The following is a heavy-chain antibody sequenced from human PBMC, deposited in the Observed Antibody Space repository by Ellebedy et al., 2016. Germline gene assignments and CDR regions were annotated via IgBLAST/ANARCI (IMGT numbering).Heavy chain of an antibody. CDR1: GFKFGDYS. D-gene: IGHD1-1*01. Sequence: GESLKISXTTSGFKFGDYSMSWVRQRPGKGLECVSLISSGGATFYADSVEGRFTISRDNLKKRLYLQMSGLGADDTAVYYCVTRHNAAFDIWGQGTTVTVS. CDR2: ISSGGAT. V-gene: IGHV3-53*01. J-gene: IGHJ3*02. CDR3: VTRHNAAFDI.